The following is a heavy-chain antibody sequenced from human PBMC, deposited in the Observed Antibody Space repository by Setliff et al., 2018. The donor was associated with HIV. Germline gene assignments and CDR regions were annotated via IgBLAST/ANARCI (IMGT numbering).Heavy chain of an antibody. CDR3: ARGAIAAAGDFDY. CDR2: IYPSGTI. J-gene: IGHJ4*02. Sequence: PSETLSLTCTVSGYSISSHYWAWIRQPAGKGLEWIGRIYPSGTINYNPSLKSRVTMSVDTSKNQFSLRLSSVTAADTAVYYCARGAIAAAGDFDYWGQGTLVTVSS. D-gene: IGHD6-13*01. V-gene: IGHV4-4*07. CDR1: GYSISSHY.